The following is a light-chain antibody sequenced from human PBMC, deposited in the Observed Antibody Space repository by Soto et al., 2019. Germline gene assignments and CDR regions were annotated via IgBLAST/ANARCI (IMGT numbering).Light chain of an antibody. V-gene: IGKV4-1*01. CDR3: QQHHCTPLT. CDR2: WAS. CDR1: QSVLYSSNSKNY. Sequence: DIVMTQSPDSLAVSLGERATINCKSSQSVLYSSNSKNYLAWYQQKAGQPPKLLIYWASTRESGVPDRFSGSWSGTDFTLTISSLQAEDVAFYYCQQHHCTPLTFGQGTRLEIK. J-gene: IGKJ5*01.